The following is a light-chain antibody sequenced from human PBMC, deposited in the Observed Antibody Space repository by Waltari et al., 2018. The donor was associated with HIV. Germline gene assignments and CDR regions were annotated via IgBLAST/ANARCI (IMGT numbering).Light chain of an antibody. J-gene: IGKJ1*01. Sequence: DIQVTQSPSSLSASVGDRVTITCRASQDISSYLAWYQQKPGKVPKLLIYDASTLQSGVPSRFSGSGSGTDFIITINSLQPEDVATYYCQKYNRAPWTFGQGTKVE. CDR2: DAS. CDR1: QDISSY. CDR3: QKYNRAPWT. V-gene: IGKV1-27*01.